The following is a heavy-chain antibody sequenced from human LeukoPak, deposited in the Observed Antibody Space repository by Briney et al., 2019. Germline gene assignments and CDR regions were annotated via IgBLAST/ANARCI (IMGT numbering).Heavy chain of an antibody. CDR1: GYTLTELS. V-gene: IGHV1-24*01. J-gene: IGHJ2*01. D-gene: IGHD2-2*01. CDR2: FDPEDGET. CDR3: ATAWVSLVPAEPTDDKSYWYFDL. Sequence: GASVKVSCKVSGYTLTELSMHWVRQAPGKGLEWMGGFDPEDGETIYAQKFQGRVTVTEDTSTDTAYMELSSLRSEDTAVYYCATAWVSLVPAEPTDDKSYWYFDLWGRGTLVTVSS.